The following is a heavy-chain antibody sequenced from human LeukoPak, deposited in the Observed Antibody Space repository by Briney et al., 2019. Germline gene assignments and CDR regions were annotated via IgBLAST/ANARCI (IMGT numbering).Heavy chain of an antibody. CDR3: ARDTTRLYYXXXGYSI. Sequence: ASVKVSCKASGYTFTGYYLHWVRQAPGQGLEWMGWINPNSGGTDYAQKFQGRVTMTRDTSISTAYMELNRLRSDDTAVYYCARDTTRLYYXXXGYSIWGQGTLVTVS. CDR1: GYTFTGYY. CDR2: INPNSGGT. D-gene: IGHD3-22*01. V-gene: IGHV1-2*02. J-gene: IGHJ4*02.